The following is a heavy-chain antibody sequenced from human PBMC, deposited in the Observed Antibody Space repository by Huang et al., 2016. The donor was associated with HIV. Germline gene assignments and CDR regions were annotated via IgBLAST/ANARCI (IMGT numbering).Heavy chain of an antibody. J-gene: IGHJ1*01. CDR3: AKGGAGGTIRYFQH. CDR2: IGGRGDTT. CDR1: GFTFGSSS. V-gene: IGHV3-23*01. Sequence: EVQLLESGGGLVQPGGSLRLSCAASGFTFGSSSMRWVRQAPGMGLEWVSCIGGRGDTTYHADSVKGRFAVSRDNSKNTLYLQMNSLRAEDTAVYYCAKGGAGGTIRYFQHWGQGTLVTVSS. D-gene: IGHD6-13*01.